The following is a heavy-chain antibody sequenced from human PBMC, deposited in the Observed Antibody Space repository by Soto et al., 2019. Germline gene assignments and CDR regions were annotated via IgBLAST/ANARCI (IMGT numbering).Heavy chain of an antibody. CDR2: IYNSGTT. CDR3: ARDQRVTFFGASGYYYYAMDV. CDR1: GGSISGGNY. J-gene: IGHJ6*02. V-gene: IGHV4-31*03. D-gene: IGHD3-3*01. Sequence: KASETLSLTCTASGGSISGGNYWSWIRQHPGKGLEWIGYIYNSGTTYYSPSLKSRVTISLDTSKNQFSLKLNSVTAADTAVYYCARDQRVTFFGASGYYYYAMDVWGQGTTVTVSS.